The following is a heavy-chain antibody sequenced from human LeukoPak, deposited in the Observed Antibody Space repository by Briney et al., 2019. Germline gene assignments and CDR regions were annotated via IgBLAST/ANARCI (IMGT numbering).Heavy chain of an antibody. J-gene: IGHJ6*03. CDR1: GGSFSGYY. CDR3: ARGRGAKQQLVYHYYYYMDV. D-gene: IGHD6-13*01. CDR2: INHSGST. V-gene: IGHV4-34*01. Sequence: SETLSLTCAVYGGSFSGYYWSWIRQPPGKGLEWIGEINHSGSTNYNPSLKSRVTISVDTSKNQFSLKLSSVTAADTAVYYCARGRGAKQQLVYHYYYYMDVWGKGTTVTVSS.